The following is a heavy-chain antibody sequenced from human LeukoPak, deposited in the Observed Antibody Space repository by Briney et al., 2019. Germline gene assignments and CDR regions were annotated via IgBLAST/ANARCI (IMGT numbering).Heavy chain of an antibody. CDR1: GFTFSSYA. V-gene: IGHV3-30-3*01. J-gene: IGHJ5*02. CDR2: ISYDGSNK. Sequence: PWGSLRLSCAASGFTFSSYAMHWVRQAPGKGLEWVAVISYDGSNKHYADSVKGRFTISRDNSKSTLYLQMNSLRAEDTAVYYCARGGEYYDILTGYYNLGWFDPWGQGTLVTVSS. CDR3: ARGGEYYDILTGYYNLGWFDP. D-gene: IGHD3-9*01.